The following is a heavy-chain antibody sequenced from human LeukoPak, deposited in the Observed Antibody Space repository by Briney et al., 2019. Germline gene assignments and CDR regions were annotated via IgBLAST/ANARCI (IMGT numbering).Heavy chain of an antibody. Sequence: PGGSLRLSCAASGFTFSSYAMHWVRQAPGKGLEWVAVISYDGSNKYYADSVKGRFTISRDNSKNTLYLQMNSLRAEDTAVYYCARVEDSGYGGDYYGMDVWGKGTTVTVSS. CDR3: ARVEDSGYGGDYYGMDV. D-gene: IGHD5-12*01. CDR1: GFTFSSYA. V-gene: IGHV3-30*04. J-gene: IGHJ6*04. CDR2: ISYDGSNK.